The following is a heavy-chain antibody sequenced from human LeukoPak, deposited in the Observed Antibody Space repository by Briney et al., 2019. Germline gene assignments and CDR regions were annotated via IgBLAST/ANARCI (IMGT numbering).Heavy chain of an antibody. CDR2: IYSGGSV. CDR1: TLSVGGSF. J-gene: IGHJ4*02. D-gene: IGHD2-8*02. Sequence: GGSLRLSCVDSTLSVGGSFVSWVRQAPGKGLEWVSVIYSGGSVYSADSVKGRFTISRDDSDNTVYLQMNSLRVEDTAVYYCARGLGTNYGGYCTGGGCPVYWGQGTLVTVSS. CDR3: ARGLGTNYGGYCTGGGCPVY. V-gene: IGHV3-66*01.